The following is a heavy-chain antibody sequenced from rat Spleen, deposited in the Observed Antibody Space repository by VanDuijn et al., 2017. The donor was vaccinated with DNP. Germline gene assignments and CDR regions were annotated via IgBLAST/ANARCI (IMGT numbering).Heavy chain of an antibody. V-gene: IGHV3-3*01. CDR2: INSEGST. CDR3: AIQLGVFDY. CDR1: GYSITSGFR. D-gene: IGHD5-1*01. J-gene: IGHJ2*01. Sequence: EVQLQESGPGLVKPSQSLSLSCSVTGYSITSGFRWTWIRKFPGNKLEWMGYINSEGSTDYNPALKSQVSITRDTSKNQFFLQINSVTTEDTATYYCAIQLGVFDYWGHGVMVTVSS.